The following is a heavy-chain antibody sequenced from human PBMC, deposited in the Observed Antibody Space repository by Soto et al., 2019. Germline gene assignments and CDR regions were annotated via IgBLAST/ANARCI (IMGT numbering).Heavy chain of an antibody. CDR3: ARGGLYYYDSSGFDKPSNLDY. V-gene: IGHV3-30-3*01. Sequence: GSLRLSCAASGFTFSSYAMHWVRQAPGKGLEWVAVISYDGSNKYYADSVKGRFTISRDNSKNTLYLQMNSLRAEDTAVYYSARGGLYYYDSSGFDKPSNLDYWGQGTLVTVSS. CDR1: GFTFSSYA. J-gene: IGHJ4*02. D-gene: IGHD3-22*01. CDR2: ISYDGSNK.